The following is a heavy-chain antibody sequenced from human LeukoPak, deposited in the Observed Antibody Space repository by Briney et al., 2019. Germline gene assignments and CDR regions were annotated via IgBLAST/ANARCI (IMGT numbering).Heavy chain of an antibody. CDR2: IYPGDSDT. Sequence: GGSLEISCKGSGSSFTSYWIGWVRQLPGKGLEWMGIIYPGDSDTRYSPSFQGQVTISADKSISTAYLQWSSLKASDTAMYYCARLRDYYGSGSYYNSRDYWGQGTLVTVSS. CDR1: GSSFTSYW. V-gene: IGHV5-51*01. J-gene: IGHJ4*02. CDR3: ARLRDYYGSGSYYNSRDY. D-gene: IGHD3-10*01.